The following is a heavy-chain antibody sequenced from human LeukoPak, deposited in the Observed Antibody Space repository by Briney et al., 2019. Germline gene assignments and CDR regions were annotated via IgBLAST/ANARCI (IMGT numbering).Heavy chain of an antibody. Sequence: GGSLRLSCAASGFTVSSNYMSWVRQAPGKGLEWVSVIYSGGSTYYADPVKGRFTISRDNAKNTLYLQMNSLRAEDTAVYYCARDVAPLDWLDVWGQGATVTVSS. CDR2: IYSGGST. V-gene: IGHV3-66*01. D-gene: IGHD3-9*01. CDR1: GFTVSSNY. J-gene: IGHJ6*02. CDR3: ARDVAPLDWLDV.